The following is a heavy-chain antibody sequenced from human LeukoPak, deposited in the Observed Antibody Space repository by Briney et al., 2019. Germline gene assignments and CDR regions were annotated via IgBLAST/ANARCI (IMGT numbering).Heavy chain of an antibody. CDR3: ARGYSYYYYYMDV. J-gene: IGHJ6*03. Sequence: GGSLRLSCAASGFTFSNYEMNWVRQAPGKGLEWISHISNIGDIIHYADSVEGRFTISRDNAKNSLYLQMNSLRAEDTAVYYCARGYSYYYYYMDVWGKGTTVTISS. CDR1: GFTFSNYE. V-gene: IGHV3-48*03. CDR2: ISNIGDII.